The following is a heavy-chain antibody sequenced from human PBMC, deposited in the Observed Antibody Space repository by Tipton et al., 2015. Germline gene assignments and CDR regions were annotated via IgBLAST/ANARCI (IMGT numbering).Heavy chain of an antibody. D-gene: IGHD4-23*01. J-gene: IGHJ2*01. V-gene: IGHV1-69*01. CDR3: ARGSPDCRGNSNGWCFRI. CDR1: GGAFGTDA. CDR2: IIPVFGKA. Sequence: QVQLVQSGDEVKKPGSSVKVSCEVSGGAFGTDAISWVRQAPGQGLECLGGIIPVFGKANYAQEFQGRVTITADDSTNTAYMELSSLRVEDTALYCCARGSPDCRGNSNGWCFRIWGPGALVTVSS.